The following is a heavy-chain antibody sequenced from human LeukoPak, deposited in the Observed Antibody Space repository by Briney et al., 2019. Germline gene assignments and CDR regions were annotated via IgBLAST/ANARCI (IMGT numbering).Heavy chain of an antibody. CDR1: GFTFSSYW. CDR2: VNSDESST. J-gene: IGHJ4*02. CDR3: ARGPSRMIPDY. D-gene: IGHD2-15*01. V-gene: IGHV3-74*01. Sequence: GGSLRLSCAASGFTFSSYWMRWVRQAPGKGLVWVSRVNSDESSTSYADSVKGRFTISRDNAKNTLYLQMNSLRAEDTAVYYCARGPSRMIPDYWGQGTLVTVSS.